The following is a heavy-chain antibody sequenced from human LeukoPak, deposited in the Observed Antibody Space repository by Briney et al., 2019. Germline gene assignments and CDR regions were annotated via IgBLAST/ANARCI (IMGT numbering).Heavy chain of an antibody. J-gene: IGHJ4*02. Sequence: KPSETLSLTCAVYGGSFSGYYWSWIRQPPVKGLEWIGEINHSGSTNYNPSLKSRVTISVDTSKNQFSLKLSSVTAADTAVYYCAREWVVIGYFDYWGQGTLVTVSS. V-gene: IGHV4-34*01. CDR1: GGSFSGYY. CDR2: INHSGST. D-gene: IGHD2-21*01. CDR3: AREWVVIGYFDY.